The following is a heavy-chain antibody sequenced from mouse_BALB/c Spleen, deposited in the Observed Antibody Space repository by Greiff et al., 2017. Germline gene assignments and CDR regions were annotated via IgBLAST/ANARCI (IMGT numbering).Heavy chain of an antibody. CDR1: GFTFSDYY. Sequence: EVMLVESGGGLVKPGGSLKLSCAASGFTFSDYYMYWVRQTPEKRLEWVATISDGGSYTYYPDSVKGRFTISRDNAKNNLYLQMSSLKSEDTAMYYCAREDSSGYAWFAYWGQGTLVTVSA. CDR3: AREDSSGYAWFAY. D-gene: IGHD3-2*01. J-gene: IGHJ3*01. CDR2: ISDGGSYT. V-gene: IGHV5-4*02.